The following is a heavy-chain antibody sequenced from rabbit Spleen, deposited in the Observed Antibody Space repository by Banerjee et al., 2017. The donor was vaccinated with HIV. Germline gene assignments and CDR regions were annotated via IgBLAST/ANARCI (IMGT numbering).Heavy chain of an antibody. D-gene: IGHD2-1*01. Sequence: QEQLEESGGDRVKPGASLTLTCTASGFSFSDSNYICWVRQAPGKGLESIACIYGGSGYSTWYASWAKGRFTVSKTSSTTVTLQLTSLTVADTATYFCARGSAAMTMVITGFYFNLWGQGTLVTVS. V-gene: IGHV1S45*01. CDR2: IYGGSGYST. CDR3: ARGSAAMTMVITGFYFNL. CDR1: GFSFSDSNY. J-gene: IGHJ4*01.